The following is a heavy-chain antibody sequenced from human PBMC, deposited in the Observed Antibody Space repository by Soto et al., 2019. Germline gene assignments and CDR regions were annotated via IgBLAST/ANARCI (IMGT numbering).Heavy chain of an antibody. V-gene: IGHV6-1*01. CDR1: GDSVSSNSAA. D-gene: IGHD6-6*01. J-gene: IGHJ6*02. CDR3: ARASSSIAARPPRYYYGMDV. Sequence: PSQTLSLTCAIPGDSVSSNSAAWNWIRQSPSRGLEWLGRTYYRSKWYNDYAVSVKSRITINPDTSKNQFSLQLNSVTPEDTAVYYCARASSSIAARPPRYYYGMDVWGQGTTVTVSS. CDR2: TYYRSKWYN.